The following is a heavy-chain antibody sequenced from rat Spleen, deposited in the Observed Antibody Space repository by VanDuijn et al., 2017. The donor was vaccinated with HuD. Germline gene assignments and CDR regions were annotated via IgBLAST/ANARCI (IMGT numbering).Heavy chain of an antibody. Sequence: EVQLVESGGGSVQPGRSLKLSCSASGFPFSDYYMTWVRQTPAKGMEWVASISSDGTTTYYRDSVKGRFTISRDNAKRSLYLQMDSLGSGDTATYYCTTGITLVWGRGVMVTVSS. V-gene: IGHV5-20*01. CDR3: TTGITLV. CDR1: GFPFSDYY. D-gene: IGHD1-2*01. J-gene: IGHJ2*01. CDR2: ISSDGTTT.